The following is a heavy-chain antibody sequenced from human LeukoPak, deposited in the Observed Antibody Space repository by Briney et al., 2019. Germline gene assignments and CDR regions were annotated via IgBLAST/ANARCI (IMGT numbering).Heavy chain of an antibody. D-gene: IGHD6-19*01. Sequence: PGRSLRLSCAASGFTFDDYAMHWVRQAPGKGLEWVSGISWNSGSIGYADSVKGRFTTSRDNAKNSLYLQMNSLRAEDTALYYCAKSAPSSVAGNFDYWGQGTLVTVSS. CDR3: AKSAPSSVAGNFDY. J-gene: IGHJ4*02. V-gene: IGHV3-9*01. CDR2: ISWNSGSI. CDR1: GFTFDDYA.